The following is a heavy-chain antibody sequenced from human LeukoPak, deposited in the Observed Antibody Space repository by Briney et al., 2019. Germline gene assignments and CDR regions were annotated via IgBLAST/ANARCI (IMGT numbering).Heavy chain of an antibody. CDR2: IGGSSTSI. D-gene: IGHD1-14*01. CDR3: ARETSEAFDH. J-gene: IGHJ4*02. V-gene: IGHV3-21*01. Sequence: GGSLRLSCAASGFTFSTHSMNWVRQAPGKGLEWVSSIGGSSTSIYYADSVKGRFTISRDNAKNSLFLQMNSLRAEDTAVYYCARETSEAFDHWGRGTLVTVSS. CDR1: GFTFSTHS.